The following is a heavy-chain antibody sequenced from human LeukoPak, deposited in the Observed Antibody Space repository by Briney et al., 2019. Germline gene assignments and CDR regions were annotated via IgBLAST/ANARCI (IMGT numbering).Heavy chain of an antibody. CDR1: GYSISSGYY. V-gene: IGHV4-38-2*02. Sequence: SETLSLTCTVSGYSISSGYYWGWIRQPPGKGLEWIGSFYHSGSTYYNPSLKSRVTISLDTSKNQFSLKLSSVTAADTAVCYCARVRRVGATPFDYWGQGTLVTVSS. J-gene: IGHJ4*02. D-gene: IGHD1-26*01. CDR3: ARVRRVGATPFDY. CDR2: FYHSGST.